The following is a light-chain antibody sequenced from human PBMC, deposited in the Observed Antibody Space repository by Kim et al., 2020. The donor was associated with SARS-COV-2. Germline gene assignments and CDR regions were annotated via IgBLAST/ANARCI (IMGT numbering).Light chain of an antibody. J-gene: IGKJ1*01. CDR3: QQYINWPPKT. V-gene: IGKV3-15*01. Sequence: EIVMTQSPATLSVSPGDTATLSCRASQTVSSNLAWYQQKPGQAPRLLIYGASTRATGVPTRFSGSGSGREFTLTISSLQSEDFAVYFCQQYINWPPKTFGQGTKVEIK. CDR1: QTVSSN. CDR2: GAS.